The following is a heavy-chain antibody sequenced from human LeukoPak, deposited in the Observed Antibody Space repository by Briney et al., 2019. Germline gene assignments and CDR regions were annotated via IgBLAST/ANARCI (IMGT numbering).Heavy chain of an antibody. Sequence: PSETLSLTCAVYGGSSSGYYWSWIRQPPGKGLEWIGEINHSGSTNYNPSLKSRVTISVDTSKNQFSLKLSSVTAADTAVYYCSKFVRVLRYFETNWVDYWGQETLATVSS. CDR2: INHSGST. CDR3: SKFVRVLRYFETNWVDY. J-gene: IGHJ5*01. CDR1: GGSSSGYY. D-gene: IGHD3-9*01. V-gene: IGHV4-34*01.